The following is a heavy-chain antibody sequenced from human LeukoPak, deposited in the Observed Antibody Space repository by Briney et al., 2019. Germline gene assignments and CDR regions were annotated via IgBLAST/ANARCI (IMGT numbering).Heavy chain of an antibody. V-gene: IGHV3-48*04. Sequence: GGSLRLSCAASGFTFSSYSMNWVRQAPGKGLEWVSYISSSSSTIYYADSVKGRFTISRDNAKNSLYLQMNSLRAEDTAVYYCAREGVRGYWGQGTLVTVSS. CDR1: GFTFSSYS. D-gene: IGHD3-10*01. CDR3: AREGVRGY. J-gene: IGHJ4*02. CDR2: ISSSSSTI.